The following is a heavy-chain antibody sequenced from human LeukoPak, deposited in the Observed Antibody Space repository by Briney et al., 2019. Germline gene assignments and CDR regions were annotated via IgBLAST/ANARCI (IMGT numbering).Heavy chain of an antibody. D-gene: IGHD3-10*01. CDR1: GFTFSNYA. Sequence: GGSLRLSCAASGFTFSNYAMSWVRQAPGKGLEWVSAISGGGSTTYYADSVKGRFTISRDNSKNTLYLQMSSLRAEDTALYYCAKDSNHGSDYYFDYWGQGTLVTVSS. CDR3: AKDSNHGSDYYFDY. CDR2: ISGGGSTT. V-gene: IGHV3-23*01. J-gene: IGHJ4*02.